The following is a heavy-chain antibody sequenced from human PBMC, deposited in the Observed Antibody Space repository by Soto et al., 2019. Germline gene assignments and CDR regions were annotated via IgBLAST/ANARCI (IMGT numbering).Heavy chain of an antibody. CDR1: GFTFGTYG. CDR3: AKDRRGSGSYLFDP. V-gene: IGHV3-30*18. Sequence: GGSLRLSCAASGFTFGTYGMYWVRQAPGKGLEWVAGISFDGSNKYYADSVKGRFTISRDNSKNTLYLQMISLRAEDTAVYYCAKDRRGSGSYLFDPWGQGTLVTVSS. J-gene: IGHJ5*02. CDR2: ISFDGSNK. D-gene: IGHD3-10*01.